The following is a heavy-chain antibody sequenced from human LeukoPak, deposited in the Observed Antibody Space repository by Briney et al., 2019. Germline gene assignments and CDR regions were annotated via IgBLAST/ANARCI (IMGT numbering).Heavy chain of an antibody. Sequence: PGRSLRLSCAACGFTFSNYLMHWIRQAPGKGLVWVSRINSDESHTNNYADSVKGRFTISRDNAKNTLYLEMNSLRAEDAGVYFCGRGGNGIDIWGQGTTVIVSS. J-gene: IGHJ3*02. V-gene: IGHV3-74*01. CDR3: GRGGNGIDI. CDR1: GFTFSNYL. CDR2: INSDESHT. D-gene: IGHD2-8*01.